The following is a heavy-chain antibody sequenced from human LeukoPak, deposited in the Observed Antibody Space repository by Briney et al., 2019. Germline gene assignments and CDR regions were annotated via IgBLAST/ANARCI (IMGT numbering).Heavy chain of an antibody. CDR1: GYSFTSYW. Sequence: VESLKISCKGSGYSFTSYWIGWVRQMPGKGLEWMGIIYPGDSDTRYSPSFQGQVTISADKSISTAYLQWSSLKASDTAMYYCASQDYYGSGSYSEPFDYWGQGTLVTVSS. CDR2: IYPGDSDT. CDR3: ASQDYYGSGSYSEPFDY. V-gene: IGHV5-51*01. D-gene: IGHD3-10*01. J-gene: IGHJ4*02.